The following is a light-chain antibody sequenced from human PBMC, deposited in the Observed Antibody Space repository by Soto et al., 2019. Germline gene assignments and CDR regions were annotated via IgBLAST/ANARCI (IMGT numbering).Light chain of an antibody. CDR3: QQSYSTPLT. J-gene: IGKJ3*01. Sequence: DIQMTQSPSSLSASVGDRVTITCRASQSISSYLNWYQQKPGKAPKLLIYAASSLQSGVPSRFSGSGSVTDFTLTISSLQPEDFATYYCQQSYSTPLTCGPGTKVDIK. CDR1: QSISSY. V-gene: IGKV1-39*01. CDR2: AAS.